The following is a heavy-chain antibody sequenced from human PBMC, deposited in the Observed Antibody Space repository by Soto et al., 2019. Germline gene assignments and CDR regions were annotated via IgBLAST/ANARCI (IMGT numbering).Heavy chain of an antibody. Sequence: KTGGSLRLSCAASGFTFSSYSMNWVRQAPGKGLEWVSSISSSSSYIYYADSVKGRFTISRDNAKNSLYLQMNSLRAEDTAVYYCARGKYNWKDAELANAFDIWGQGTMVTVSS. CDR3: ARGKYNWKDAELANAFDI. D-gene: IGHD1-1*01. CDR2: ISSSSSYI. J-gene: IGHJ3*02. CDR1: GFTFSSYS. V-gene: IGHV3-21*01.